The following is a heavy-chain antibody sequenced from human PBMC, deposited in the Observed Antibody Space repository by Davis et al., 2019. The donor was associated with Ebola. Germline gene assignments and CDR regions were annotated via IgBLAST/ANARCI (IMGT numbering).Heavy chain of an antibody. Sequence: AASVKVSCKASGYTFTSYGISWVRQAPGQGLEWMGGIIPIFGTANYAQKFQGRVTITADESTSTAYMELSSLRSEDTAVYYCARDGYCSSTSCLGHYYYGMDVWGQGTTVTVSS. CDR1: GYTFTSYG. CDR3: ARDGYCSSTSCLGHYYYGMDV. D-gene: IGHD2-2*03. CDR2: IIPIFGTA. J-gene: IGHJ6*02. V-gene: IGHV1-69*13.